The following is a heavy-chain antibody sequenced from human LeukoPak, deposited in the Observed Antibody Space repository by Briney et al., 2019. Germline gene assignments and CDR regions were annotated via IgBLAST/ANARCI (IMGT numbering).Heavy chain of an antibody. CDR3: AAVDTAMAR. J-gene: IGHJ4*02. CDR2: VLYSGST. CDR1: GGSISSDSFY. D-gene: IGHD5-18*01. Sequence: SETLSLTCAVSGGSISSDSFYWGWIRQPPGKGLQWIGSVLYSGSTYYSPSLKSRVTISVATSKNQFSLKLSSVTAVDTAVYYCAAVDTAMARWGQGTLVTVSS. V-gene: IGHV4-39*07.